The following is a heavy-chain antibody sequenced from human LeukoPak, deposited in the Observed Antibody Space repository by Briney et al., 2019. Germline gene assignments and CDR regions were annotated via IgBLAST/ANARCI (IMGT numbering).Heavy chain of an antibody. Sequence: PGGSLRLSCAASGFTFSSSGMHWVRQAPGKGLEWVAVISYAGSNKYYADSVKGRFTISRDNSKNTLYLQMNSLRAEDTAVYYCAKDQSPYCGGDCYPTFDYWGQGTLVTVSS. V-gene: IGHV3-30*18. D-gene: IGHD2-21*02. J-gene: IGHJ4*02. CDR3: AKDQSPYCGGDCYPTFDY. CDR2: ISYAGSNK. CDR1: GFTFSSSG.